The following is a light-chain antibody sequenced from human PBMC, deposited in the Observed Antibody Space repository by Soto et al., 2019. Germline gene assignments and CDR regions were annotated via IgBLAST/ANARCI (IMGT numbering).Light chain of an antibody. CDR2: GGF. V-gene: IGKV3-15*01. CDR1: QTLRNK. CDR3: PQHNAWPRT. Sequence: IVLTQSPGTLSVSPGERVILSCRASQTLRNKLAWYQQKPGQAPRLLIYGGFTRATGIPARFSGSGSGTEFTLTINSLQSDDFAIYYCPQHNAWPRTFGPGTKLVLK. J-gene: IGKJ3*01.